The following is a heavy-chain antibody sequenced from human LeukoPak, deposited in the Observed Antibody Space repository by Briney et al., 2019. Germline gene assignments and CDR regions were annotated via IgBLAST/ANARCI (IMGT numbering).Heavy chain of an antibody. D-gene: IGHD4-23*01. CDR3: AKFGNSPVHVSYSYYYLDV. CDR1: GASISAHY. V-gene: IGHV4-59*11. Sequence: PSETLSLTCTVSGASISAHYWSWLRQPPGKGGEDIGDVYYTASTNSHPSLNRRVTMSVHPSKTPFSLRLTSVTAADMAVYYCAKFGNSPVHVSYSYYYLDVWGKGATVTVSS. CDR2: VYYTAST. J-gene: IGHJ6*03.